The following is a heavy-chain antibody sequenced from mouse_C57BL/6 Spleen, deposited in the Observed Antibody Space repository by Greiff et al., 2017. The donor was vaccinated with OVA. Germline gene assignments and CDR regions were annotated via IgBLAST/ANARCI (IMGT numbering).Heavy chain of an antibody. D-gene: IGHD4-1*01. CDR3: ARGSRLGRGYFDY. V-gene: IGHV5-16*01. CDR2: INYDGSST. CDR1: GFTFSDYY. J-gene: IGHJ2*01. Sequence: DVKLVESEGGLVQPGRSMKLSCTASGFTFSDYYMAWVRQVPEKGLEWVANINYDGSSTYYLDSLKSRFIISRDNAKNILYLQMSSLKSEDTATYYCARGSRLGRGYFDYWGQGTTLTVSS.